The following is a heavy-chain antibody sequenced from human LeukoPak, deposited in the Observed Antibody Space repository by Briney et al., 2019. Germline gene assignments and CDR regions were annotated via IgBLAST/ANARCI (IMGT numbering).Heavy chain of an antibody. V-gene: IGHV3-21*01. CDR3: ASRAHRGIVVVPAATRYFDL. CDR2: ISSSSSYI. Sequence: PGGSLRLTCAASGFTFSSYSMNWVRQAPGKGLEWVSSISSSSSYIYYADSVKGRFTISRDNAKNSLYLQMNSLRAEDTAVYYCASRAHRGIVVVPAATRYFDLWGRGTLVTVSS. D-gene: IGHD2-2*01. CDR1: GFTFSSYS. J-gene: IGHJ2*01.